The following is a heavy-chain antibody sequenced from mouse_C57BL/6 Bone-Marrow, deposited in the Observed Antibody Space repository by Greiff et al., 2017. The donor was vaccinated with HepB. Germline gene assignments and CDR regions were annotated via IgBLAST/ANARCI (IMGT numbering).Heavy chain of an antibody. CDR2: INPNNGGT. D-gene: IGHD2-2*01. CDR3: ARIGLRPLYYYAMDY. CDR1: GYTFTDYY. Sequence: VQLQQSGPELVKPGASVKISCKASGYTFTDYYMNWVKQSHGKSLEWIGDINPNNGGTSYNQKFKGKATLTVDKSSSTAYMELRSLTSEDSAVYYCARIGLRPLYYYAMDYWGQGTSVTVSS. V-gene: IGHV1-26*01. J-gene: IGHJ4*01.